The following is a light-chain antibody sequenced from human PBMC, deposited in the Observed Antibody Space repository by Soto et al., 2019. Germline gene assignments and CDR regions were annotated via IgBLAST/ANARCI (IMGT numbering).Light chain of an antibody. CDR1: SSDVGGYNY. CDR2: DVS. Sequence: QSVLTQPASVSGSPGQSIAISCTGTSSDVGGYNYVSWFQQHPGKAPKLMIYDVSNRPSGVSDRFSGSKSGNTASLTISGLQAEDEADYYCSSYTSPSPNWVFGGGTKLTVL. V-gene: IGLV2-14*01. J-gene: IGLJ3*02. CDR3: SSYTSPSPNWV.